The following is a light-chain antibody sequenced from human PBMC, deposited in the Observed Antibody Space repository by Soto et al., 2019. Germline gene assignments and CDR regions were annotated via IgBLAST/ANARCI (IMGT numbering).Light chain of an antibody. V-gene: IGKV4-1*01. Sequence: DIVLTQFPESLTVSPGERVTINCDSSQSVLYRANNRSHLAWFQQRPGQPPKLLIFWASFRESGVPARFSGSGSGTHFTLPISSMQAEDVAVYHCHQFFITPWPFGQGTRGDIK. J-gene: IGKJ1*01. CDR3: HQFFITPWP. CDR1: QSVLYRANNRSH. CDR2: WAS.